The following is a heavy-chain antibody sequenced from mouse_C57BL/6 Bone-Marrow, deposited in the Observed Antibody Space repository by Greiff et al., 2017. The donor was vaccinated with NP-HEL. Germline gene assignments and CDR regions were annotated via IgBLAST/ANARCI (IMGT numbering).Heavy chain of an antibody. CDR1: GFTFSSYG. D-gene: IGHD1-1*01. CDR2: ISSGGSYT. Sequence: EVHLVESGGDLVKPGGSLKLSCAASGFTFSSYGMSWVRQTPDKRLEWVATISSGGSYTYYPDSVKGRFTISRDNAKNTLYLQMSSLKSEDTAMYYCARRYYYGSGFAYWGQGTLVTVSA. CDR3: ARRYYYGSGFAY. J-gene: IGHJ3*01. V-gene: IGHV5-6*01.